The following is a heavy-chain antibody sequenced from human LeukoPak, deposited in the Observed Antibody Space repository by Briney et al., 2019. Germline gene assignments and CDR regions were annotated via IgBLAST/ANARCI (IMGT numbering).Heavy chain of an antibody. V-gene: IGHV4-31*03. D-gene: IGHD3-22*01. CDR3: ARVLRYYYDNSGYDYFDY. Sequence: SETLSLTCTVSGGSISSGGYYWSWIRQHPGKGLEWIGYIYYSGSTYYNPSLKSRVTISVDTSKNQFSLKLSSVTAADTAVYYCARVLRYYYDNSGYDYFDYWGQGTLVTVSS. CDR2: IYYSGST. CDR1: GGSISSGGYY. J-gene: IGHJ4*02.